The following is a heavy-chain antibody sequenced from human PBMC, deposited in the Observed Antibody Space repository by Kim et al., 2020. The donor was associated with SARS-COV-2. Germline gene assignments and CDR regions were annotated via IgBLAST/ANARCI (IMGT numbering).Heavy chain of an antibody. V-gene: IGHV1-46*01. Sequence: ASVKVSCKASGYTFTSYYMHWVRQAPGQGLEWMGIINPSGGSTSYAQKFQGRVTMTRDTSTSTVYMELSSLRSEDTAVYYCARGPTSLPYCGCDCYSLTESDYWGQRTLVTVSS. CDR3: ARGPTSLPYCGCDCYSLTESDY. D-gene: IGHD2-21*02. J-gene: IGHJ4*02. CDR2: INPSGGST. CDR1: GYTFTSYY.